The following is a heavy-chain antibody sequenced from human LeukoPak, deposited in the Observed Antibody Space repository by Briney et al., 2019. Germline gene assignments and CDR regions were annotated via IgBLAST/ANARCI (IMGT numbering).Heavy chain of an antibody. CDR3: ARPRGSALDAFDI. Sequence: SETLSLTCAVYGGSFSGFYWSWIRQPPGKGLEWIGEINHSGNINCNPSLESRVTISVDTSKNQFSLKLSSVTAADTAVYYCARPRGSALDAFDIWGQGTMVTVSS. V-gene: IGHV4-34*01. CDR2: INHSGNI. J-gene: IGHJ3*02. CDR1: GGSFSGFY. D-gene: IGHD2-15*01.